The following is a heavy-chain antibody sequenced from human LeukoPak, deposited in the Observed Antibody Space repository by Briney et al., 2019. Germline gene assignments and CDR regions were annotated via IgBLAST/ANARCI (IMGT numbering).Heavy chain of an antibody. CDR1: GGSFSGYY. J-gene: IGHJ6*02. Sequence: SETLSLTCAVYGGSFSGYYWSWIRQPPGKGLEWIGEINHSGSTNYNPSLKSRVTISLDTSKNQFSPKLSSVTAADTAVYYCARGLKFVHVDTAMAGSYGMDVWGQGTTVTVSS. CDR2: INHSGST. D-gene: IGHD5-18*01. V-gene: IGHV4-34*01. CDR3: ARGLKFVHVDTAMAGSYGMDV.